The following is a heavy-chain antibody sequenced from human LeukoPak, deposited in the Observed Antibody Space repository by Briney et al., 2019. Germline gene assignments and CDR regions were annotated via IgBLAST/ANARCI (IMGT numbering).Heavy chain of an antibody. CDR3: ARHSPLLWFGEFPARWFDP. J-gene: IGHJ5*02. CDR2: INHSGST. V-gene: IGHV4-34*01. D-gene: IGHD3-10*01. CDR1: GGSFSGYY. Sequence: SETLSLTCAVYGGSFSGYYWSWIRPPPGKGLEWIGEINHSGSTNYNPSLKSRVTISVDTSKNQFSLKLSSVTAADTAVYYCARHSPLLWFGEFPARWFDPWGQGTLVTVSS.